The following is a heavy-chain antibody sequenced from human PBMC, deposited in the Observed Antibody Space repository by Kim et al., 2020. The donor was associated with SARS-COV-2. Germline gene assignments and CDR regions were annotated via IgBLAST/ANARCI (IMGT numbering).Heavy chain of an antibody. V-gene: IGHV1-58*01. J-gene: IGHJ4*02. Sequence: NYAQKFQERVTITRDMSTSTAYMELSSLRSEDTAVYYCAAGPQWLPFDYWGQGTLVTVSS. D-gene: IGHD5-12*01. CDR3: AAGPQWLPFDY.